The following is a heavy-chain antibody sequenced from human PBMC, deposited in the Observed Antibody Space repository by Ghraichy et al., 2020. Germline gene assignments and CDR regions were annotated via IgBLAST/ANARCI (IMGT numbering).Heavy chain of an antibody. CDR2: IKSKTDGGTT. V-gene: IGHV3-15*01. CDR1: GFTFSNAW. CDR3: TTDRTLRYFDWLLYEGAEAGWFDP. J-gene: IGHJ5*02. D-gene: IGHD3-9*01. Sequence: GGSLRLSCAASGFTFSNAWMSWVRQAPGKGLEWVGRIKSKTDGGTTDYAAPVKGRFTISRDDSKNTLYLQMNSLKTEDTAVYYCTTDRTLRYFDWLLYEGAEAGWFDPWGQGTLVTVSS.